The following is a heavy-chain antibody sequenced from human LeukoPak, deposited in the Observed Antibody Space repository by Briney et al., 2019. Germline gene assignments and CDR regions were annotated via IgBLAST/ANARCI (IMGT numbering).Heavy chain of an antibody. CDR1: GCSFTSYW. J-gene: IGHJ4*02. CDR3: ARGARYDILTGYYRSFDY. Sequence: GASLKISCKGSGCSFTSYWISWVRQLPGKGLEWMGRIDPSDSYTNYSPSFQGHVTISADKSISTAYLQWSSLKASDTAMYYCARGARYDILTGYYRSFDYWGQGTLVTVSS. CDR2: IDPSDSYT. V-gene: IGHV5-10-1*01. D-gene: IGHD3-9*01.